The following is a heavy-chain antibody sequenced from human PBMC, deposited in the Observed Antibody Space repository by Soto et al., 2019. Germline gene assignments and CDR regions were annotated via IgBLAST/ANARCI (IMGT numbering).Heavy chain of an antibody. CDR3: AKGSGGGTIFGVALDL. V-gene: IGHV3-9*01. J-gene: IGHJ5*02. D-gene: IGHD3-3*01. CDR1: GFTFDHYA. CDR2: ISWNSNSI. Sequence: EVQLVESGGGLVQPGGSLRLSCAASGFTFDHYAMHWVRQAPGKGLEWVGGISWNSNSIGYVDSVKGRFTISRYSAKNSLYLQMNSLRIEDTALYFCAKGSGGGTIFGVALDLWGQGALVTDSS.